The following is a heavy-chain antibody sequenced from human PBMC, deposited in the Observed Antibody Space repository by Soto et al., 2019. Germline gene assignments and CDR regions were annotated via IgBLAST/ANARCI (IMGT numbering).Heavy chain of an antibody. D-gene: IGHD3-10*01. J-gene: IGHJ4*02. Sequence: ASVKVSCKASGYTFTSYGISWVRQAPGQGLEWMGWTSAYNGNTNYAQKLQGRVTMTTDTSTSTAYMELRSLRSDDTAVYYCARVPYLRNYFDYWGQGTLVTVSS. CDR2: TSAYNGNT. CDR1: GYTFTSYG. CDR3: ARVPYLRNYFDY. V-gene: IGHV1-18*04.